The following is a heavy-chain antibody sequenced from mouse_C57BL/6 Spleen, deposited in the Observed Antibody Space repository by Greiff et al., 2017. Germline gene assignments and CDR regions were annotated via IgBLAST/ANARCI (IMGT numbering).Heavy chain of an antibody. CDR2: IYPGDGDT. CDR3: ARSPPLLYYYGSSPSFDY. V-gene: IGHV1-80*01. CDR1: GYAFSSYW. Sequence: QVQLQQSGAELVKPGASVKISCKASGYAFSSYWMNWVEQRPGKGLEWIGQIYPGDGDTNYNGKFKGKATLTADKSSRTAYMQLSSLTSEDSAVYFCARSPPLLYYYGSSPSFDYWGQGTTLTVSS. D-gene: IGHD1-1*01. J-gene: IGHJ2*01.